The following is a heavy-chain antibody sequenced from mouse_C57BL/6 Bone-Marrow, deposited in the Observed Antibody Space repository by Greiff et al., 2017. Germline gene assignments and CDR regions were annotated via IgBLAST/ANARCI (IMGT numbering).Heavy chain of an antibody. Sequence: QVQLKQSGPELVKPGASVKISCKASGYAFSSSWMNWVKQRPGKGLEWIGRIYPGDGDTNYNGKFKGKATLTADKSSSTAYMQLSSLTSEDSAVYLCAHYYGSYYYAMDYWGQGTSVTVSS. D-gene: IGHD1-1*01. CDR1: GYAFSSSW. CDR2: IYPGDGDT. J-gene: IGHJ4*01. V-gene: IGHV1-82*01. CDR3: AHYYGSYYYAMDY.